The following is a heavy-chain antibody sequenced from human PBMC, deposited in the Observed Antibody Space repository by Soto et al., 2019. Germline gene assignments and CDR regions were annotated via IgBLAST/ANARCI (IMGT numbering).Heavy chain of an antibody. CDR3: AKGSSWYPYYYYGMAV. D-gene: IGHD6-13*01. CDR2: ISYDGSNK. V-gene: IGHV3-30*18. CDR1: GFTFSSYG. Sequence: QVQLVESGGGVVQPGRSLRLSCAASGFTFSSYGMHWVRQAPGKGLEWVAVISYDGSNKYYADSVKGRFTISRDNSKNTLYLQMNSLRAEDTAVYYCAKGSSWYPYYYYGMAVWGQGTTVTVSS. J-gene: IGHJ6*02.